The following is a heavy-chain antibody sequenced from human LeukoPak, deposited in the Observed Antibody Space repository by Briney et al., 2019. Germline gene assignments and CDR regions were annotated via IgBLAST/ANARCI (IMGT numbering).Heavy chain of an antibody. J-gene: IGHJ5*02. CDR2: IGGSGGST. CDR3: AKDRMAGGSYPTEFDP. Sequence: PGGSLRLSCAASGFTLGGYTMNWVRQAPGKGLEWVSAIGGSGGSTYYADSVKGRFTISRDNSKNTLYLQMNSLRAEDTAVYYCAKDRMAGGSYPTEFDPWGQGTLVTVSS. V-gene: IGHV3-23*01. CDR1: GFTLGGYT. D-gene: IGHD1-26*01.